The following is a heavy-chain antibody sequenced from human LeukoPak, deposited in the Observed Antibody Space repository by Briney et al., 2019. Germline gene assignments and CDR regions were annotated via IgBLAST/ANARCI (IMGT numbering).Heavy chain of an antibody. V-gene: IGHV3-23*01. CDR3: ARAYSSSSSVGY. CDR2: ISGSGGST. J-gene: IGHJ4*02. D-gene: IGHD6-6*01. Sequence: GGSLRLSCAASEFTFSSYAMSWVRQAPGKGLEWVSAISGSGGSTYYADSVKGRFTISRDNSKNTLYLQMNSLRAEDTAVYYCARAYSSSSSVGYWGQGTLVTVSS. CDR1: EFTFSSYA.